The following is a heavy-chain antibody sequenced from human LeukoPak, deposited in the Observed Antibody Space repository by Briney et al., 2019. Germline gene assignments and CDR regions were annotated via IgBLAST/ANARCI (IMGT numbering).Heavy chain of an antibody. V-gene: IGHV3-74*03. Sequence: GGSLRLSCAASGFTFSSYWMHWVRQAPGKGLVWVSRVNFDGSSTKYADSVKGRFTISRDNTKNTLYLQMNSLRAEDTAVYYCARAGPPHYYFDYWGQGTLVTVSS. CDR1: GFTFSSYW. CDR2: VNFDGSST. J-gene: IGHJ4*02. CDR3: ARAGPPHYYFDY.